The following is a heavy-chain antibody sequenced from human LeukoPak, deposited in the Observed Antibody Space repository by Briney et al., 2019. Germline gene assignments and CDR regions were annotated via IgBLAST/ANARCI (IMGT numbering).Heavy chain of an antibody. V-gene: IGHV1-2*02. CDR3: ARDLTWGIAAAGTGY. CDR1: GYTFTSYD. J-gene: IGHJ4*02. CDR2: MNPNSGGT. Sequence: ASVKVSCKASGYTFTSYDINWVRQATGQGLEWMGWMNPNSGGTNYAQKFQGRVTMTRDTSISTAYMELSRLRSDDTAVYYCARDLTWGIAAAGTGYWGQGTLVTVSS. D-gene: IGHD6-13*01.